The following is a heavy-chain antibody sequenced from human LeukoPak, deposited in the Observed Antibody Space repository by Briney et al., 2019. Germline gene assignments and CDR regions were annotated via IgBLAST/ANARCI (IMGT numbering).Heavy chain of an antibody. D-gene: IGHD3-9*01. CDR2: ISGSGGST. CDR1: GFTFSSYA. J-gene: IGHJ3*02. CDR3: AKDFLLDDILTGYSQQILDAFDI. V-gene: IGHV3-23*01. Sequence: GGSLRLSCAASGFTFSSYAMSWVRQAPGKGLEWVSAISGSGGSTYYADSVKGRFTISRDNSKNTLYLQMNSLRAEDTAVYYCAKDFLLDDILTGYSQQILDAFDIWGQGTMVTVSS.